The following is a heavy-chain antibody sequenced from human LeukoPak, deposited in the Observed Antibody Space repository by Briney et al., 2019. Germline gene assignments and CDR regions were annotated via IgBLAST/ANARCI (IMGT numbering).Heavy chain of an antibody. CDR3: ARDGFLGPVTAYLDY. CDR1: GFTFSSYA. V-gene: IGHV3-74*01. J-gene: IGHJ4*02. D-gene: IGHD2-21*02. Sequence: GALELSCGAPGFTFSSYAMHWVRPAPGKGLVWVSRVKSDGSSTSYADSVKGRFTISRDNARNTLYLQMNSLRAEDTAVYYCARDGFLGPVTAYLDYWGQGTPVTVSS. CDR2: VKSDGSST.